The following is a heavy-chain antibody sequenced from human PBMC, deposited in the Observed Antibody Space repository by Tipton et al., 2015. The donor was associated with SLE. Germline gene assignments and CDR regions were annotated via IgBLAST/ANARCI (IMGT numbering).Heavy chain of an antibody. V-gene: IGHV4-38-2*02. Sequence: TLSLTCAVSGSSITNGYYWGWIRQPPGKGLEWIGSIYHSGNTYYNPSLKNRVTISIDTSKNQFSPKLTSVTAADSAVYFCARDREFLWYETVGDAFEHWGQGKMVTVSS. J-gene: IGHJ3*01. D-gene: IGHD6-13*01. CDR2: IYHSGNT. CDR1: GSSITNGYY. CDR3: ARDREFLWYETVGDAFEH.